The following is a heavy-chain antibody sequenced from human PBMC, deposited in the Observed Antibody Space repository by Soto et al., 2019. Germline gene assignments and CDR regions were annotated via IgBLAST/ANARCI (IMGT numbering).Heavy chain of an antibody. CDR1: GFIFTSFC. J-gene: IGHJ6*02. V-gene: IGHV3-7*03. CDR3: ARAPGDYSMYGGQFRDYYGMGV. CDR2: IRQDGSEK. D-gene: IGHD4-4*01. Sequence: PGGSLRLSCAASGFIFTSFCMSWVRQAPGKGLEWVANIRQDGSEKYHVDSVKGRFTISRDNAENSLYLQMNSLRAEDTAVYYCARAPGDYSMYGGQFRDYYGMGVWGQGTTVTVSS.